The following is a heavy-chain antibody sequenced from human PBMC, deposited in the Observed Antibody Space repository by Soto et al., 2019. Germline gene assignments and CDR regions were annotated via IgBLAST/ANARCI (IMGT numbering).Heavy chain of an antibody. Sequence: SETLSLTCTVSGGSISSSSYYWGWLRQPPGKGLEWIGSIYYSGSTYYNPSLKSRVTISVDTAKNQFSLMLSSVTVADTAVYYCARIVLIWFGESIPFDYWGRGTLVTVSS. CDR2: IYYSGST. CDR3: ARIVLIWFGESIPFDY. J-gene: IGHJ4*02. V-gene: IGHV4-39*01. D-gene: IGHD3-10*01. CDR1: GGSISSSSYY.